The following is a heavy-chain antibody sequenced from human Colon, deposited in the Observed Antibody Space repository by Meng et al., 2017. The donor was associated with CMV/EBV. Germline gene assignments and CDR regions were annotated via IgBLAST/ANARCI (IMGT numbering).Heavy chain of an antibody. Sequence: GGSLKISCAASGFSVTNYWMTWVRQAPGKGLEWVANINQHGTEKYYVDSVKVRFTISRDNAKNSLSLQINSLRVEDTAVYYCIRYSDVDNYFFGLDVWGQGTTVTVSS. J-gene: IGHJ6*02. D-gene: IGHD4-17*01. CDR3: IRYSDVDNYFFGLDV. CDR2: INQHGTEK. CDR1: GFSVTNYW. V-gene: IGHV3-7*01.